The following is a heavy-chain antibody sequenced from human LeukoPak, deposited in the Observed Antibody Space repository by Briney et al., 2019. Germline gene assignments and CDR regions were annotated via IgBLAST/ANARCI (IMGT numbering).Heavy chain of an antibody. CDR1: GGSFSGYY. J-gene: IGHJ6*03. Sequence: SETLSLTCAVYGGSFSGYYWSWIRQPPGKGLEWIGEINHSGSTNYNPSLKSRVTISVDTSKNQFSLKLSSVTAADTAVYYCARRAIAVAGLYYYYYYYMDVWGKGTTVTISS. D-gene: IGHD6-19*01. V-gene: IGHV4-34*01. CDR3: ARRAIAVAGLYYYYYYYMDV. CDR2: INHSGST.